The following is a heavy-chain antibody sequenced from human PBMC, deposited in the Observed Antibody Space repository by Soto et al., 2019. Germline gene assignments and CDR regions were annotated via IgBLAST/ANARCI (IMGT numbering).Heavy chain of an antibody. V-gene: IGHV1-24*01. J-gene: IGHJ6*02. CDR3: RIAADGYYYYGMDV. D-gene: IGHD6-13*01. CDR1: GYPLSELS. Sequence: GXSVKVSYKVSGYPLSELSMHWVRQAPGKGLEWMGGFDPEDGETIYAQKFQGRVTMTEDTSTDTAYMELSSLRSEDTAVYYCRIAADGYYYYGMDVWGQGTTVTVSS. CDR2: FDPEDGET.